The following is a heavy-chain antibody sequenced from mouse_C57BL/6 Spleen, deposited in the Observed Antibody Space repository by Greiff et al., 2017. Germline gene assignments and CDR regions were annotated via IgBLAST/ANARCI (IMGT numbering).Heavy chain of an antibody. D-gene: IGHD2-1*01. Sequence: EVQGVESGGGLVQPGGSLKLSCAASGFTFSDYYMYWVRQTPEKRLEWVAYISNGGGSTYYPDTVKGRFTISRDNAKNTLYLQMGRLKSEDTAMYYCARQRGNYEAWFAYWGQGTLVTVSA. J-gene: IGHJ3*01. V-gene: IGHV5-12*01. CDR3: ARQRGNYEAWFAY. CDR1: GFTFSDYY. CDR2: ISNGGGST.